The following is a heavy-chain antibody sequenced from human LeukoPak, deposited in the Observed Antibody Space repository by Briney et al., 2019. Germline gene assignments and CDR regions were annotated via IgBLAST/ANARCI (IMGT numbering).Heavy chain of an antibody. Sequence: SEALSLTCIVSSGSISGYYWTWVRQPPGKGLEWIGYISDSGNPSYNPSLKSRVTISVDTAKTQVSLRLTSVTAADTAVYYCARDHWLYSSKTWYYYGLDIWGQGTTVTVSS. J-gene: IGHJ6*02. V-gene: IGHV4-59*12. CDR2: ISDSGNP. CDR3: ARDHWLYSSKTWYYYGLDI. D-gene: IGHD3-9*01. CDR1: SGSISGYY.